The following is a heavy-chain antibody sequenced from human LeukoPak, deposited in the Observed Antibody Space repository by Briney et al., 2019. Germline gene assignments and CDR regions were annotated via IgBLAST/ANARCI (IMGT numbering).Heavy chain of an antibody. J-gene: IGHJ4*02. CDR3: AKRSAYTTGWFFDL. D-gene: IGHD6-19*01. V-gene: IGHV3-23*01. CDR1: GFSFSTYA. CDR2: ISGSGDKT. Sequence: GGSLKLSCAASGFSFSTYAMTWVRQAPGKGLEWVSSISGSGDKTYYAESVKGRFPISRESSTTTLFLQMNSLRAEDTAIFYCAKRSAYTTGWFFDLWGQGTLVTISS.